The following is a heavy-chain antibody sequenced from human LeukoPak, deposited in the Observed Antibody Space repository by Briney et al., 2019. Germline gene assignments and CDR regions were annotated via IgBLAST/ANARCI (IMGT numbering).Heavy chain of an antibody. CDR3: ARENWFDP. CDR2: ISSSSSTI. J-gene: IGHJ5*02. V-gene: IGHV3-48*01. Sequence: GGSLRLSCAASGFTFSSYSMNWVRQAPGKGLEWVSYISSSSSTIYYADSVKGRFTISRDNAKNSLYLQMNSLRAEDTAVYYCARENWFDPWGQGTLVTVSS. CDR1: GFTFSSYS.